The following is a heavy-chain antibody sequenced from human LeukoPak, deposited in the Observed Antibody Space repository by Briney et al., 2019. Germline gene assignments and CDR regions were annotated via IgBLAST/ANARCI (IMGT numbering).Heavy chain of an antibody. Sequence: PSETLSLTCTVSGGSISTYYWSWIRQPPGKGLEWIGYIYYSGSTNYNPSLKSRVTISVDTSKNQFSLKLSSVTAADTAVYYCARTTEGYCRGRSCYSYYYYMDVWGKGTTVTVSS. J-gene: IGHJ6*03. CDR2: IYYSGST. CDR3: ARTTEGYCRGRSCYSYYYYMDV. D-gene: IGHD2-15*01. CDR1: GGSISTYY. V-gene: IGHV4-59*01.